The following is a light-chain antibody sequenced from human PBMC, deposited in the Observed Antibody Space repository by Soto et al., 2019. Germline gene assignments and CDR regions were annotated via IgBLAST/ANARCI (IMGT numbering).Light chain of an antibody. V-gene: IGKV3-20*01. CDR3: QQYGTSPPT. Sequence: EIVLTQSPGTLSLSPGERATLSCKASQSVSSNFLAWYQRNPGQAPRLLIYGASYRATDIPYIFSGSGSGTDFTLTITRLAPEEFAVYYCQQYGTSPPTFGQGTKVEI. CDR1: QSVSSNF. CDR2: GAS. J-gene: IGKJ1*01.